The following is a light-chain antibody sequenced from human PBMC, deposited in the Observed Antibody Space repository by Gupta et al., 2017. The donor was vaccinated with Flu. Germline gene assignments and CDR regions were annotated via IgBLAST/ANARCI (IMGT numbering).Light chain of an antibody. Sequence: DVVMTQSPLSLAVSLGQPASISCRSSQSLVYSDGKTYLHWFLQRPGQSPRRLIYMVSNRESGVPDRISASGSGTDFTLKISRREAEDAGVYYCRQGAHWPPITFGQGTRLEI. CDR1: QSLVYSDGKTY. CDR3: RQGAHWPPIT. CDR2: MVS. J-gene: IGKJ5*01. V-gene: IGKV2-30*01.